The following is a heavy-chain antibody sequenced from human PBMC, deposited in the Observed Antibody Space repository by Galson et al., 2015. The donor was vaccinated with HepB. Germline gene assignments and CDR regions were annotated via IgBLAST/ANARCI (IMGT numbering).Heavy chain of an antibody. V-gene: IGHV3-11*06. D-gene: IGHD4-17*01. Sequence: SLRLPCAASGFTFSDYYMSWIRQAPGKGLEWLSYISSSTPSTTYADSVKGRFTISRDNAKNSLFLQINSLRAEDTAVYYCARVADADYGDHSHFDYWGQGTLVTVSS. CDR3: ARVADADYGDHSHFDY. CDR1: GFTFSDYY. CDR2: ISSSTPST. J-gene: IGHJ4*02.